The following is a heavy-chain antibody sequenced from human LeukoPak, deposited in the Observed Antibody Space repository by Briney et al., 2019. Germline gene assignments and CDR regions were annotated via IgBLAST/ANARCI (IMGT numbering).Heavy chain of an antibody. Sequence: GGSLRLSCAASGFTFSTCWMTWVRQAPGKGLEWVANIKQDGSERYYVDSVKGRFTISGDNAKSSLYLQMNSLRAEDTAVYYCAKSLVVVNDPPDYWGQGTLVTVSS. J-gene: IGHJ4*02. CDR3: AKSLVVVNDPPDY. CDR1: GFTFSTCW. V-gene: IGHV3-7*01. D-gene: IGHD2-21*01. CDR2: IKQDGSER.